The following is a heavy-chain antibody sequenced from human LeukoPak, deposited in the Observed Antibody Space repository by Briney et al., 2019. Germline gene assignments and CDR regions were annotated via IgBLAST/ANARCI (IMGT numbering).Heavy chain of an antibody. D-gene: IGHD3-3*01. V-gene: IGHV1-46*01. J-gene: IGHJ3*02. CDR2: INPSGGST. CDR1: GYTFTSYY. Sequence: GASVKVSCKASGYTFTSYYMHWVRQAPGQGLEWMGIINPSGGSTSYAQKFQGRVTMTRDTSTSTVYMELSSLRSEDTAVYYCARDQIPRFLEWWDAFDIWGQGTMVTVSS. CDR3: ARDQIPRFLEWWDAFDI.